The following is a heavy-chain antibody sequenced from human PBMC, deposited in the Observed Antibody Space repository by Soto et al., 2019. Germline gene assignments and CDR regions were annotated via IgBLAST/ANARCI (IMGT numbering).Heavy chain of an antibody. J-gene: IGHJ6*03. CDR1: GFTFSSYG. CDR3: ARDPRVYANHYYYYMDV. D-gene: IGHD2-8*01. CDR2: IWYDGSNK. Sequence: QVQLVESGGGVVQPGRSLRLSCAASGFTFSSYGMHWVRQAPGKGLEWVAVIWYDGSNKYYADSVKGRFTISRDNSKNTLYLQMNSLRDEDTDVDYCARDPRVYANHYYYYMDVWGKGTTVTVSS. V-gene: IGHV3-33*01.